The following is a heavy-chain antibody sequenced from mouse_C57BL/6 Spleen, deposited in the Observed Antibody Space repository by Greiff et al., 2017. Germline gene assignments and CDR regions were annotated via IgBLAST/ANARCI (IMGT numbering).Heavy chain of an antibody. CDR3: CRSCYGGGYVGDFGV. Sequence: EVHLVESGGGLVKPGGSLKLSCAASGYTFSDYGMHWVRQAPEKGLEWVAYISSGSSTIYYADTVKGRFTISRDNAKNTPFLQMTSLRSEDTAMYYCCRSCYGGGYVGDFGVWGTGTTVTVSS. CDR1: GYTFSDYG. V-gene: IGHV5-17*01. D-gene: IGHD1-1*01. CDR2: ISSGSSTI. J-gene: IGHJ1*03.